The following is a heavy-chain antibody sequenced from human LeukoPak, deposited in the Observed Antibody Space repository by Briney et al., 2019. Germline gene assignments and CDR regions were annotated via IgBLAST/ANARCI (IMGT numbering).Heavy chain of an antibody. CDR2: IIPIFGTA. V-gene: IGHV1-69*13. J-gene: IGHJ4*02. CDR3: ARGDYDILTGQIFNFDY. Sequence: SVKVSCKASGGTFSSYAISWVRQAPGQGLEWMGGIIPIFGTANYAQKLQGRVTITADESTSTAYMELSSLRSEDTAVYYCARGDYDILTGQIFNFDYWGQGTLVTVSS. D-gene: IGHD3-9*01. CDR1: GGTFSSYA.